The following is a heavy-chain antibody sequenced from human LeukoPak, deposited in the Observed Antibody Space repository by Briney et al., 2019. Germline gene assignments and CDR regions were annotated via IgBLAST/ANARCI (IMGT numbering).Heavy chain of an antibody. CDR3: ARTIYCGGDCYYYYYYYMDV. V-gene: IGHV3-23*01. CDR1: GFTFSSYA. Sequence: GGSLRLSCAASGFTFSSYAMSWVRQAPGKGLEWVSAISGSGGSTYYADSVKGRFTISRDNSKNTLYLQMNSLRAEDTAVYYCARTIYCGGDCYYYYYYYMDVWGKGTTVTISS. CDR2: ISGSGGST. J-gene: IGHJ6*03. D-gene: IGHD2-21*02.